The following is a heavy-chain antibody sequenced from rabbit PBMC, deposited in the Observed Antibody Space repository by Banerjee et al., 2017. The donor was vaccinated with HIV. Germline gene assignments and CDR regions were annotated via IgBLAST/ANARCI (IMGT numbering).Heavy chain of an antibody. CDR3: ARDGSGGEYYFNL. V-gene: IGHV1S40*01. CDR2: INTSSGST. J-gene: IGHJ4*01. CDR1: GFSLSNNYV. Sequence: QSLQESGGGLFQPGGSLALTCKASGFSLSNNYVMCWVRQAPGKGLEWIACINTSSGSTVYATWAKGRFTISRTSSTTVTLQMASLTAADTATYFCARDGSGGEYYFNLWGPGTLVTVS. D-gene: IGHD5-1*01.